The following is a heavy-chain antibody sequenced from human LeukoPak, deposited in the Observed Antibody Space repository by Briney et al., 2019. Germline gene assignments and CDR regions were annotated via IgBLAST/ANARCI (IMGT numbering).Heavy chain of an antibody. CDR2: ISYDGSNK. J-gene: IGHJ4*02. Sequence: GGSLRLSCAASGFTFSSYAMHWVRQAPGKGLEWVAVISYDGSNKYYADSVKGRCTISRDTSKNTLYLQMNSLRAEDTAVCYCARERGYYGSGRYGADFDYWGQGTLVTVSS. CDR1: GFTFSSYA. CDR3: ARERGYYGSGRYGADFDY. D-gene: IGHD3-10*01. V-gene: IGHV3-30*04.